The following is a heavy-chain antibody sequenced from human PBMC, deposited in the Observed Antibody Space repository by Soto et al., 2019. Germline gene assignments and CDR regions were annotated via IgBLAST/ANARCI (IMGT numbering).Heavy chain of an antibody. D-gene: IGHD6-6*01. V-gene: IGHV3-30*18. CDR3: AKIPAPYSSSARSIYYYYYYMDV. CDR1: GLTFSSYG. CDR2: ISYDGSNK. J-gene: IGHJ6*03. Sequence: WGSLRLSCAASGLTFSSYGMHWVRQAPGKGLEWVAVISYDGSNKYYADSVKGRFTISRDNSKNTLYLQMNSLRAEDTAVYYCAKIPAPYSSSARSIYYYYYYMDVWGKGTTVTVSS.